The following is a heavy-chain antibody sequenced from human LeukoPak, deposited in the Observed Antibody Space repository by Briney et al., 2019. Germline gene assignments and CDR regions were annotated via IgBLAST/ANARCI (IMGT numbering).Heavy chain of an antibody. CDR3: TRRDIVGATTEGLYYYGMDV. CDR2: ISSSGSGGNT. J-gene: IGHJ6*02. Sequence: PGGSLRLSCVASGVTLSNYAMSWARQAPGKGLEWVSGISSSGSGGNTYYADSVKGRFTISGDDSKNTAYLQMNSLKTEDTAVYYCTRRDIVGATTEGLYYYGMDVWGQGTTVTVSS. CDR1: GVTLSNYA. V-gene: IGHV3-23*01. D-gene: IGHD1-26*01.